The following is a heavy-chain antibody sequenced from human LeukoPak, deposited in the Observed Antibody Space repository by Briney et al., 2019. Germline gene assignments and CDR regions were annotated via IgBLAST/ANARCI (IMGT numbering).Heavy chain of an antibody. CDR1: GFTFSSYG. J-gene: IGHJ4*02. CDR3: AKGRGDIVGTIDQ. V-gene: IGHV3-33*06. Sequence: GGCLRLSCAASGFTFSSYGMHWVRQAPGKGLEWVAIIWYSRTNEHYADSVKGRSTISRDNSKNTLYLQMNSLRAEDTAVYYCAKGRGDIVGTIDQWGQGTLVTVSS. D-gene: IGHD5-12*01. CDR2: IWYSRTNE.